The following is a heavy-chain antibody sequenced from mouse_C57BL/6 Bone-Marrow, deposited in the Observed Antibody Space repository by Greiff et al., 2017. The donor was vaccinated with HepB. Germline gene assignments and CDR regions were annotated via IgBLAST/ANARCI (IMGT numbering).Heavy chain of an antibody. D-gene: IGHD2-12*01. J-gene: IGHJ3*01. CDR3: ARSYYTLAWFAY. V-gene: IGHV1-69*01. Sequence: VQLQQSGAELVMPGASVKLSCKASGYTFTSYWMHWVKQRPGQGLEWIGEIDPSDSYTNYNQKFKGKSTLTVDKSSSTAYMQLSSLTSEDSAVYYCARSYYTLAWFAYWGQGTLVTVSA. CDR2: IDPSDSYT. CDR1: GYTFTSYW.